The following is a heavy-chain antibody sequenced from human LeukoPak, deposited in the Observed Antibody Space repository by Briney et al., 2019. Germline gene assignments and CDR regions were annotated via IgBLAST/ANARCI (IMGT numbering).Heavy chain of an antibody. V-gene: IGHV1-69*04. CDR1: GGTFSSYA. Sequence: SVKVSCKASGGTFSSYAISWVRQAPGQGLEWMGRIIPILGIANYAQKFQGRVTITADKSTSTAYMELSSLRSEDTAVYYCARDYPIDYGEYGGGAFDIWGQGTMVTVSS. CDR3: ARDYPIDYGEYGGGAFDI. CDR2: IIPILGIA. D-gene: IGHD4-17*01. J-gene: IGHJ3*02.